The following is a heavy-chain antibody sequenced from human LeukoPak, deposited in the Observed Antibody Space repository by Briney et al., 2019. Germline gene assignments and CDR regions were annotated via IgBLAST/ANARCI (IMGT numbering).Heavy chain of an antibody. CDR3: AKQPGSVVDSSGSLSRH. V-gene: IGHV3-23*01. CDR1: GFTFGSYA. J-gene: IGHJ4*02. Sequence: GSLRLSCAASGFTFGSYAMSWVRQAPGKGLEWVSTISGSGASTYYADSVKGRFTISRDNSKNTLYLQMNSLRAEDTAVYYCAKQPGSVVDSSGSLSRHWGQGTLVTVSS. D-gene: IGHD3-22*01. CDR2: ISGSGAST.